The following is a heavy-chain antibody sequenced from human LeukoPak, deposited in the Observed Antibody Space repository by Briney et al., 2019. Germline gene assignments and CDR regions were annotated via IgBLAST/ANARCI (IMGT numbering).Heavy chain of an antibody. CDR2: ISSSGGTI. CDR1: GFTFSSYD. D-gene: IGHD4-17*01. V-gene: IGHV3-48*03. Sequence: TGGSLRLSCAASGFTFSSYDMSWVRQAPGKGLEWVSYISSSGGTIYYTDSVKGRFTVSRDHAKNSLYLQKNSVRAEDTAVYYCARMMSTVIRLDYWGGGALVSICS. J-gene: IGHJ4*02. CDR3: ARMMSTVIRLDY.